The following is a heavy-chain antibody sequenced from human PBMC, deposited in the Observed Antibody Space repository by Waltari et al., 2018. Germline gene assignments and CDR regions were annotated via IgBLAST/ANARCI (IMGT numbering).Heavy chain of an antibody. D-gene: IGHD3-10*01. J-gene: IGHJ5*02. Sequence: EVQLVESGGGLVQPGGSLRLSCAASRFTFSSFWMSWVRQAPGKGLEWVANIKQDGTEKYYVDSVKVRFTISRDNAKNSLYLQMDSLRGDDTAVYYCVRFIRAGNWFDPWGQGTLVTVSS. CDR3: VRFIRAGNWFDP. CDR2: IKQDGTEK. V-gene: IGHV3-7*01. CDR1: RFTFSSFW.